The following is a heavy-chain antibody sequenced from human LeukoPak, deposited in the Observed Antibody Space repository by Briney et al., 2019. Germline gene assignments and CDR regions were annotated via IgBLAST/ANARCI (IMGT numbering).Heavy chain of an antibody. Sequence: PGGSLRLSCAASGFTFSSYAMSWVRQAPGKGLEWVSAISGSGGSTYYADSVKGRFTISRDNSKNTLYLQMNSLRAEDTAVYYCAKDQIRGGATTAIDYWGQGTLVTVSS. CDR1: GFTFSSYA. J-gene: IGHJ4*02. V-gene: IGHV3-23*01. D-gene: IGHD1-26*01. CDR2: ISGSGGST. CDR3: AKDQIRGGATTAIDY.